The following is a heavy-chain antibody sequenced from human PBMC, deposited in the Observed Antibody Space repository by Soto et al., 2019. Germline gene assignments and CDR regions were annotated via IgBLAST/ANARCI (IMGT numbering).Heavy chain of an antibody. J-gene: IGHJ4*02. CDR3: ARAEAYCGCDCYSNPLDY. CDR1: GGTFSSYA. Sequence: QVQLVQSGAEVKKPGSSVKVSCKASGGTFSSYAISWVRQAPGQGLEWMGGIIPIFGTANYAQKFQGRVKITADESQRPAYMELSRPRSEDNAVYFRARAEAYCGCDCYSNPLDYWGQGTLVTVSS. V-gene: IGHV1-69*12. D-gene: IGHD2-21*02. CDR2: IIPIFGTA.